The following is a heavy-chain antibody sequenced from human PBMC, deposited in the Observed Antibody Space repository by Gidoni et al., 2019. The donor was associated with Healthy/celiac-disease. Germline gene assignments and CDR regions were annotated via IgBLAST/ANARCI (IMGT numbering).Heavy chain of an antibody. CDR2: ISSSSSYI. CDR1: GFTFSSYS. CDR3: AGSIAVRYYFDY. Sequence: EVQLVESGGGLVKPGGSLRLSCAASGFTFSSYSMNWVRQATGKGLEWVSSISSSSSYIYYADSVKGRFTISRDNAKNSLYLQMNSLRAEDTAVYYCAGSIAVRYYFDYWGQGTLVTVSS. V-gene: IGHV3-21*01. D-gene: IGHD6-19*01. J-gene: IGHJ4*02.